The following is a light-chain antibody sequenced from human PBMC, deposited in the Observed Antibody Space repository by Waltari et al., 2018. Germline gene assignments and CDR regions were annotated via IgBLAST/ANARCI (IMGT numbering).Light chain of an antibody. Sequence: QSVLTQAASVSGAPGQSIVIPCSGSRSNLGRHYSFWYRQLPGMAPPLPVYRSDQRPSGVPDRFSASKSGTSASLAITGLRSEDEADYFCAAWDDSLSGLVFGGGTKLTVL. CDR1: RSNLGRHY. J-gene: IGLJ2*01. V-gene: IGLV1-47*01. CDR3: AAWDDSLSGLV. CDR2: RSD.